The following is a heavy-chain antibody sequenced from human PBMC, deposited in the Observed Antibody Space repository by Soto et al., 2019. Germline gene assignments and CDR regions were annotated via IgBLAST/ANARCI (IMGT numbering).Heavy chain of an antibody. V-gene: IGHV5-51*01. Sequence: GESLKISCKGSGYTFTNYWIGWVRQMPGKGLEWMGIIYPCDSETRYSPSFQGQVTMSADKSISTAYLQWSSLKASDSAIYYCARKYYYGAGTLDYWGQGTLVTVSS. CDR2: IYPCDSET. CDR1: GYTFTNYW. CDR3: ARKYYYGAGTLDY. D-gene: IGHD3-10*01. J-gene: IGHJ4*02.